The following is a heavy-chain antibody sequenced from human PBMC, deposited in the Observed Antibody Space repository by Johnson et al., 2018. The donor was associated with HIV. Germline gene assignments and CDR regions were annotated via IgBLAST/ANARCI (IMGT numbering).Heavy chain of an antibody. D-gene: IGHD6-19*01. J-gene: IGHJ3*02. CDR2: ISYDGNNQ. CDR3: AQKAVAGTFTDAFDI. Sequence: QVQLVESGGGVVQPGRSLRLACAASGFTFSSYPMHWVRQAPGKGLEWVAVISYDGNNQYSADSVKGRFTISRDNSKNTLYLQMNTLRAEDTAVYYCAQKAVAGTFTDAFDIWGQGTMVTVSS. CDR1: GFTFSSYP. V-gene: IGHV3-30*04.